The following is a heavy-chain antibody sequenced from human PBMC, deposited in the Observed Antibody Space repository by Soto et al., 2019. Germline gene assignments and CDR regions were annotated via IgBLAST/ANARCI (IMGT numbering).Heavy chain of an antibody. D-gene: IGHD4-4*01. Sequence: PGGSLRLSCAASXFTFSGYGFNWVRQAPGKGLEWISYITSSGSLIYYAASLKGRFTISRDNVKNSLFLQMNSLRAEDTAVYYCATNVTTVDYWGQGTLVTVSS. J-gene: IGHJ4*02. V-gene: IGHV3-48*03. CDR2: ITSSGSLI. CDR1: XFTFSGYG. CDR3: ATNVTTVDY.